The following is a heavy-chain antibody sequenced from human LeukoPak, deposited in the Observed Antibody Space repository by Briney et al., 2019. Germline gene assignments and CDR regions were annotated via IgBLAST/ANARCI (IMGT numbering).Heavy chain of an antibody. CDR1: GASVSSDSYY. CDR3: ARETGDGTF. J-gene: IGHJ4*02. D-gene: IGHD7-27*01. CDR2: IYYSGST. V-gene: IGHV4-61*01. Sequence: SETLSLTCTVSGASVSSDSYYWSWIRQPPGKGLEWIGYIYYSGSTSSNTSLKSRVTISVDTSKNQFSLKLNSVTAADTAVYYCARETGDGTFWGQGTLVTVST.